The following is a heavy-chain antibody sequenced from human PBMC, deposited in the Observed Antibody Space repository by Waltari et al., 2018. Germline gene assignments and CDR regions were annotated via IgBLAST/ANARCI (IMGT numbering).Heavy chain of an antibody. CDR3: AKGNSSGWYNFDY. D-gene: IGHD6-19*01. CDR2: ISGSGGST. CDR1: GFTFSSYA. V-gene: IGHV3-23*01. J-gene: IGHJ4*02. Sequence: EVKLLESGGGLAQPGGSLRLSCAASGFTFSSYAMSWVRQAPGEGLEWVAGISGSGGSTYYADSVKGRFTMSRDNSKNALYLQMNSMTAEDTAVYYCAKGNSSGWYNFDYWGQGTLVTVSS.